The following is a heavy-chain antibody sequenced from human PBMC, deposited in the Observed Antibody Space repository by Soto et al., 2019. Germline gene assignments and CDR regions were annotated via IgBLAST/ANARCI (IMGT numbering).Heavy chain of an antibody. CDR1: GFTFSSYA. Sequence: QVQLVESGGGVVQPGRSLRLSCAASGFTFSSYAMHWVRQAPGKGLEWVAVISYYGSNKYYADSVKGRFNISRDNSKNTLYLQRNSLRAEDTAVYYCASPPSAAQYYYYYYGMDVWGQGTTVTVSS. V-gene: IGHV3-30-3*01. CDR3: ASPPSAAQYYYYYYGMDV. CDR2: ISYYGSNK. D-gene: IGHD6-13*01. J-gene: IGHJ6*02.